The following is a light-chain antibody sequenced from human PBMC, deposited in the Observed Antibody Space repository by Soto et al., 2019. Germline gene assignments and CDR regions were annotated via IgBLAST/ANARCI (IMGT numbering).Light chain of an antibody. CDR3: QQYGRSSWT. CDR2: GAS. V-gene: IGKV3-20*01. J-gene: IGKJ1*01. Sequence: EIVLTQSPGTLSLSPGERATLSCRASQSVTSSYLAWYQQKPGQAPRLLIYGASNRATGIPDRFSGSGSGTDFTLIISRVEPEDFAVYYCQQYGRSSWTFGQGTKVEIK. CDR1: QSVTSSY.